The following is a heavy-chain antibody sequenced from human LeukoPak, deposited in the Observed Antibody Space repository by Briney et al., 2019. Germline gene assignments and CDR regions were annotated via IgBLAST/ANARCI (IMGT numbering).Heavy chain of an antibody. J-gene: IGHJ6*04. D-gene: IGHD3-10*02. CDR2: ITWDGGST. Sequence: GGSLRLSCAASGFTFDDYTMHWVRQAPGKGLEWVSLITWDGGSTYYADSVKGRFTISRDNSKNSLYLQMNSLRAEDTAVYYCAELGITMIGGVWGKGTTVTISS. V-gene: IGHV3-43*01. CDR1: GFTFDDYT. CDR3: AELGITMIGGV.